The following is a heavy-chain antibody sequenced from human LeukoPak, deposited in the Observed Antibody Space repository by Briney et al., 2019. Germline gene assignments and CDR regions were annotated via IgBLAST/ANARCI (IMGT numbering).Heavy chain of an antibody. V-gene: IGHV3-23*01. CDR2: ISGSGGST. D-gene: IGHD3-10*01. J-gene: IGHJ4*02. CDR3: AKARRLWFGELLMGQDFDY. CDR1: GFTLSSYA. Sequence: GGSLRHSCAASGFTLSSYAMSWVRQAPGKGLEWVSAISGSGGSTYYADSVKGRFTISRDNSKNTLYLQMNSLRAEDTAVYYCAKARRLWFGELLMGQDFDYWGQGTLVTVSS.